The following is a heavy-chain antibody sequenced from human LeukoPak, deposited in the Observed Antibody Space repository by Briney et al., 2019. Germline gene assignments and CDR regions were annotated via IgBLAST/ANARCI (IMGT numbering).Heavy chain of an antibody. CDR1: GFTFSSYA. J-gene: IGHJ6*02. V-gene: IGHV3-30-3*01. CDR3: ARDLAPTAMVTYYYYYGMDV. D-gene: IGHD5-18*01. Sequence: GGSLRLSCAASGFTFSSYAMSWVRQAPGKGLEWVAVISYDGSNKYYADSVKGRFTISRDNSKNTLYLQMNSLRAEDTAVYYCARDLAPTAMVTYYYYYGMDVWGQGTTVTVSS. CDR2: ISYDGSNK.